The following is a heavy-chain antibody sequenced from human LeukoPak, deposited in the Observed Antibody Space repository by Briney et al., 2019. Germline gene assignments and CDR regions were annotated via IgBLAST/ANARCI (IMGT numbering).Heavy chain of an antibody. CDR2: IYTSENT. V-gene: IGHV4-4*07. D-gene: IGHD6-19*01. CDR3: ARDSLGYSSGWEDY. CDR1: GGSISSYY. J-gene: IGHJ4*02. Sequence: SETPSLTCTVSGGSISSYYWSWIRQPAGKALEWIGRIYTSENTNYSPSLKSRVTMSVDTSKNQLSLKLSSVTAADTAVYYCARDSLGYSSGWEDYWGQGTLVTVSS.